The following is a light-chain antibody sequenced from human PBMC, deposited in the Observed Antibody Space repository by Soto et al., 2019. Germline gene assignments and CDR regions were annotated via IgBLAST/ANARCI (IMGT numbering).Light chain of an antibody. CDR1: NIGSKS. J-gene: IGLJ1*01. V-gene: IGLV3-21*04. Sequence: SYELTQPPSASVAPGKTARITCGGNNIGSKSVHWYQQKPGQAPVLVIYYDSDRPSGIPERFSGSNSGNTATLTISRVEAGDEADYYCQVWDSSSDQPVFGTGTKVTVL. CDR3: QVWDSSSDQPV. CDR2: YDS.